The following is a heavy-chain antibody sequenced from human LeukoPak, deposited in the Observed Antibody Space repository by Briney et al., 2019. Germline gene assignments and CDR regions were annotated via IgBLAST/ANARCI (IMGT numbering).Heavy chain of an antibody. V-gene: IGHV3-21*01. CDR2: ISSSSSYI. J-gene: IGHJ4*02. Sequence: PGGSLRLSCAASGFTFSSYSMSWVRPAPGKGLEWVSSISSSSSYIYYADSVKGRFTISRDNAKNSLYLQMNSLRAEDTAVYYCARDRGAAGLIDYWGQGALVTVSS. D-gene: IGHD6-13*01. CDR3: ARDRGAAGLIDY. CDR1: GFTFSSYS.